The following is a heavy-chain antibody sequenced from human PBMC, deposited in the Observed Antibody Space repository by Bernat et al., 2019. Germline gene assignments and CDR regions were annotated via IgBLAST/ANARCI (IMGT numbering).Heavy chain of an antibody. D-gene: IGHD6-19*01. V-gene: IGHV3-30*18. Sequence: QVQLVESGGGVVQPGRSPRLSCAASGFTFSTYAMHWVRQAPGKGLEWVAVISYDVNNKYYADSVKGRFTISRDNSKNTLYLQMNSLRAEDTAVYYCAKDALAVPGTHQAGYYFDYWGQGTLATVSS. CDR3: AKDALAVPGTHQAGYYFDY. CDR2: ISYDVNNK. J-gene: IGHJ4*02. CDR1: GFTFSTYA.